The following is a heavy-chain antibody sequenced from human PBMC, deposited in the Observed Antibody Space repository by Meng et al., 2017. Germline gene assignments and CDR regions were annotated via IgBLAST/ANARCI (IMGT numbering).Heavy chain of an antibody. CDR1: GFTFSSYW. D-gene: IGHD6-19*01. J-gene: IGHJ3*02. Sequence: GESLKISCAASGFTFSSYWMSWVRQAPGKGLEGVANIKQEGSEKYYVDSVKGRFTISRDNAKNSLYLQMNSLRAEDTAVYYCARCSSGWYDDAYDIWGQGTMVTVSS. CDR3: ARCSSGWYDDAYDI. V-gene: IGHV3-7*01. CDR2: IKQEGSEK.